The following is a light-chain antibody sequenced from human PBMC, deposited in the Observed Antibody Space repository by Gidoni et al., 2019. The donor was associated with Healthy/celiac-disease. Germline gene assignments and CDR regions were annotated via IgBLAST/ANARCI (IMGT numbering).Light chain of an antibody. J-gene: IGKJ2*01. Sequence: DVVMTQSPFSLPVTLGQPASISCRSSQSLVYSDGNTYLNWFQQRPGQSPRRLIYQVSNRDSGVPDRFSGSGSGTDFTLKISRVEAEDVGIYYCIQGTHWPPYTFGQGTKLEIK. CDR3: IQGTHWPPYT. CDR2: QVS. CDR1: QSLVYSDGNTY. V-gene: IGKV2-30*01.